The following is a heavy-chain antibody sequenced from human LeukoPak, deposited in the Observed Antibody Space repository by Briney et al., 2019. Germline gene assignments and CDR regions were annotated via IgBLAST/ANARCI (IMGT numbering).Heavy chain of an antibody. CDR1: GFTFDDYA. CDR2: ISWDGGST. V-gene: IGHV3-43D*03. D-gene: IGHD6-6*01. Sequence: GGSLRLSCAASGFTFDDYAMHWVRQAPGKGLEWVSLISWDGGSTYYADSVRGRFTISRDNAKNSLFLQMNGLRAEDTAVYYCARRGGSSSRRSPIDYWGQGTLITVSS. J-gene: IGHJ4*02. CDR3: ARRGGSSSRRSPIDY.